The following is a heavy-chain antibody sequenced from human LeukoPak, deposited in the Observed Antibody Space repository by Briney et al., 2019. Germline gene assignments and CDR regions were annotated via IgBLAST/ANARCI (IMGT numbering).Heavy chain of an antibody. CDR1: GGSISSYY. CDR2: IYYSGST. V-gene: IGHV4-59*01. J-gene: IGHJ4*02. Sequence: SETLSLTCTVSGGSISSYYWSWVRQPPGKGLEWIGYIYYSGSTNYNPSLKSRVTISVDTSKNQFSLELSSVKAADTAVYYCAGVDIVGTTFDYWGQGTLVTVSS. D-gene: IGHD5-12*01. CDR3: AGVDIVGTTFDY.